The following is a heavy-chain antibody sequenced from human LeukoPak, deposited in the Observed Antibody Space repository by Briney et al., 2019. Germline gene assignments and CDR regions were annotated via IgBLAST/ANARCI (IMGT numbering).Heavy chain of an antibody. CDR3: AKGDTYDDFWSGYSYHYYYGMDV. CDR1: GFTFSSFA. D-gene: IGHD3-3*01. CDR2: ISGSGSST. J-gene: IGHJ6*02. V-gene: IGHV3-23*01. Sequence: GGSLRLSCAASGFTFSSFAMSWVRQAPGKGLEWVSIISGSGSSTSYGDSVKGRFTISRDNSENTLYLQMNSLRAEDTAVYYCAKGDTYDDFWSGYSYHYYYGMDVWGQGTTAIVSS.